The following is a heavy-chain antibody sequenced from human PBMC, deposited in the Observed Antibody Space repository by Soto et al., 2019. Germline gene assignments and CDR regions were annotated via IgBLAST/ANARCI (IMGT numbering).Heavy chain of an antibody. D-gene: IGHD4-17*01. CDR2: IWYDGSNK. Sequence: QVQLVESGGGVVQPGRSLRLSCAASGFTFSSYGMHWVRQAPGKGLEWVAVIWYDGSNKYYADSVKGRFTISRDNSKNTLYLKMNSLRAEDTAVYYCARDLEDGDYVYWGQGTLVTVSS. J-gene: IGHJ4*02. CDR1: GFTFSSYG. V-gene: IGHV3-33*01. CDR3: ARDLEDGDYVY.